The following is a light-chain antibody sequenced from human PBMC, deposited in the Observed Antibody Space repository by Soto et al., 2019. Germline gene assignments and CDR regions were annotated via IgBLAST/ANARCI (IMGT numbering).Light chain of an antibody. CDR1: RSFGGW. J-gene: IGKJ1*01. V-gene: IGKV1-5*01. CDR3: QQYSSSSRT. Sequence: DIQMTQYPSTLSASVGDRVTLTCRASRSFGGWLAWYQQKPGRAPKLLIYQASTLENGVPARFSGSGSETEFTLTIDSLQPDDFATYYCQQYSSSSRTFGPGTKVEI. CDR2: QAS.